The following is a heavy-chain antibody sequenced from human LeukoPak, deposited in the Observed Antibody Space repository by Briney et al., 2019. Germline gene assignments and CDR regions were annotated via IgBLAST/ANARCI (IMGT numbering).Heavy chain of an antibody. J-gene: IGHJ4*02. Sequence: GGSLRLSCAASGFTFRSYAMNWVRQAPGKGLEWVSVISDTGGSTYYAASVKGRFTISRDNSKNTLYLRMNSLRAEETAVYYCAKTYYADSFDYWGQGTLVTVSS. D-gene: IGHD3-22*01. CDR2: ISDTGGST. CDR1: GFTFRSYA. V-gene: IGHV3-23*01. CDR3: AKTYYADSFDY.